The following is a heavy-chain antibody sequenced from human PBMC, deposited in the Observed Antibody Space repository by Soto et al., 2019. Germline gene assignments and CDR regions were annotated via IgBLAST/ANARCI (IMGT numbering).Heavy chain of an antibody. CDR1: GGSISSGDFS. D-gene: IGHD3-22*01. V-gene: IGHV4-30-2*01. CDR2: IYYGGST. CDR3: ARVRREYDNSGPVDY. J-gene: IGHJ4*02. Sequence: PSETLSLTCTASGGSISSGDFSWNWIRQPPGKGLEYIGYIYYGGSTYYNPSLQSRVTMSVDRSRNQFSLKLNSVTAADTAVYYCARVRREYDNSGPVDYWGQGTLVTVSS.